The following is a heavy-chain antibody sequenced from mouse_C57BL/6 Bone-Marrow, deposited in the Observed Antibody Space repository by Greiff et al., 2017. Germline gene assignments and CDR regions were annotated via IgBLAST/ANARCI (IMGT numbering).Heavy chain of an antibody. CDR2: IRSKSNNYAT. CDR1: GFSFNTYA. Sequence: EVHLVESGGGLVQPKGSLKLSCAASGFSFNTYAMNWVRQAPGKGLEWVARIRSKSNNYATYYADSVKDRFTISRDDSESMLYLQMNNLKAEDTAMYYCVRQGSSQAWFAYWGQGTLVTVSA. J-gene: IGHJ3*01. CDR3: VRQGSSQAWFAY. V-gene: IGHV10-1*01. D-gene: IGHD1-1*01.